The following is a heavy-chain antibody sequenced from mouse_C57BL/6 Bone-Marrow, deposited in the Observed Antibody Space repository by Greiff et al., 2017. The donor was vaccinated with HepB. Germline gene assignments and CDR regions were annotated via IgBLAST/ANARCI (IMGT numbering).Heavy chain of an antibody. CDR1: GFNIKDDY. CDR2: IDPENGDT. D-gene: IGHD2-5*01. J-gene: IGHJ2*01. Sequence: EVMLVESGAELVRPGASVKLSCTASGFNIKDDYMHWVKQRPEKGLEWIGWIDPENGDTEYASKFQGKATITADTSSNTAYLQLSILTSEDTAVYYCTGDIVTAYWGQGTTLTVSS. V-gene: IGHV14-4*01. CDR3: TGDIVTAY.